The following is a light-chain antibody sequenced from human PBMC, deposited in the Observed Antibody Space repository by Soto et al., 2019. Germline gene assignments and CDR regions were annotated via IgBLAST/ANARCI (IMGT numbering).Light chain of an antibody. J-gene: IGKJ1*01. CDR2: AAS. CDR1: QGISSY. CDR3: QQYYSYPPLT. V-gene: IGKV1-8*01. Sequence: AIRMTQSPSSLSASTGDRVTITCRASQGISSYLAWYQQKPVKAPKLLIYAASTLQSGVPSRFSGSGSGTDFTLTISCLQSEDFATYYCQQYYSYPPLTFGQGTKVDIK.